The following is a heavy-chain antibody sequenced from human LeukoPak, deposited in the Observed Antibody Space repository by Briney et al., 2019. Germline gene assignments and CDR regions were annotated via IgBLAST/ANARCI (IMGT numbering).Heavy chain of an antibody. J-gene: IGHJ4*02. D-gene: IGHD3-16*01. V-gene: IGHV3-23*01. Sequence: GGSLRLSCTASGFTFSNYGMNWVRQAPGKGLEWVSVISGGGGSTYYADSVMGRFTISRDNSKDTLYLQMNSLRAEDTAVYYCAKDGGCLGEVRDWGQGTLVTVSS. CDR2: ISGGGGST. CDR3: AKDGGCLGEVRD. CDR1: GFTFSNYG.